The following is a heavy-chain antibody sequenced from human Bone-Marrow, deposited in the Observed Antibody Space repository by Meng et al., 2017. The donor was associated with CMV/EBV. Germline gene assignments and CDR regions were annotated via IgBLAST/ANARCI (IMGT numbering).Heavy chain of an antibody. CDR2: ISWNSGST. D-gene: IGHD1-26*01. V-gene: IGHV3-9*01. CDR3: AKATAGSSAYYYYAMDV. CDR1: GFTFDDYA. J-gene: IGHJ6*02. Sequence: GGSLRLSCAASGFTFDDYAMHWVRQAPGKGLEWVSGISWNSGSTGYADSVKGRFTISRDNAKNSLYLQMNSLRPEDTALYYCAKATAGSSAYYYYAMDVWGQGTTVTV.